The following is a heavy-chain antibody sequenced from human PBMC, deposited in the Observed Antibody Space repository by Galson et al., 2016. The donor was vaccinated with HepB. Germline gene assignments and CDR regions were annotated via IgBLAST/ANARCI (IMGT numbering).Heavy chain of an antibody. D-gene: IGHD3-16*02. CDR3: ARDSDHYDYVWGSYRHDWFFDL. J-gene: IGHJ2*01. Sequence: SLRLSCAASGFTFSNYWMSWVRQAPGKGLEWVANIKQDGSEKYYVDSVRGRFTISRDNAKNSLYLQMNSLRAEDTAVYYCARDSDHYDYVWGSYRHDWFFDLWGRGTLVTVSS. V-gene: IGHV3-7*01. CDR2: IKQDGSEK. CDR1: GFTFSNYW.